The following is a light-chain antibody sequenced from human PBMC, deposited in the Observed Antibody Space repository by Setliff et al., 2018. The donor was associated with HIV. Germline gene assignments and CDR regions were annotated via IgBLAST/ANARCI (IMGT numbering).Light chain of an antibody. CDR2: EVR. CDR1: TSDVGGYNY. Sequence: QSVLTQPASVSGSPGQSITISCTGTTSDVGGYNYVSWYQQHPGKAPKLIIYEVRNRPSGVSNRFSGSKSGNTASLTISGLQAEDEADYYCSSYTSTTTLEVFGTGTKVTVL. CDR3: SSYTSTTTLEV. V-gene: IGLV2-14*01. J-gene: IGLJ1*01.